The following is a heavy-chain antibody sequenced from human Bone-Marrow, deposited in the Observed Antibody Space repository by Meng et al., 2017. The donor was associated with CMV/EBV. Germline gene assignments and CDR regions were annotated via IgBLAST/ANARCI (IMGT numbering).Heavy chain of an antibody. J-gene: IGHJ5*02. CDR1: GYTFTSYD. Sequence: ASVKVSCKASGYTFTSYDINWVRQATGQGLEWMGWMNPNSGNTGYAQKFQGRVTMTRNTSISTAYMELSSLRSEDTAVYYCARFGLYCSSTSCYDENWFDPWGQGNLVTVSS. CDR3: ARFGLYCSSTSCYDENWFDP. V-gene: IGHV1-8*01. CDR2: MNPNSGNT. D-gene: IGHD2-2*01.